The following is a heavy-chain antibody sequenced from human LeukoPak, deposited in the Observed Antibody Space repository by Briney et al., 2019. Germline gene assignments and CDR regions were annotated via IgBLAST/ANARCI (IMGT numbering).Heavy chain of an antibody. CDR3: SSTLLWFGELTRPFDY. CDR2: ISGSGEST. V-gene: IGHV3-23*01. J-gene: IGHJ4*02. CDR1: GFTFSSYA. Sequence: GGSLRLSCAASGFTFSSYAMSWVRQAPGKGLEWVSAISGSGESTYYADSVKGRFTISRDNSKNTLYLQMNSLRAEDTAVYYCSSTLLWFGELTRPFDYWGQGTLVTVSS. D-gene: IGHD3-10*01.